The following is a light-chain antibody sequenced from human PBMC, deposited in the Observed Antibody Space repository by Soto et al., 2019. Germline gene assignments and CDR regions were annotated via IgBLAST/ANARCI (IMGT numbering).Light chain of an antibody. CDR1: QDINTY. J-gene: IGKJ4*01. CDR2: DAS. CDR3: QHRYNWPLT. Sequence: EVVLTQSPATLSLSPGDKAILSCRASQDINTYLGWYQQKPGQPPRLLIYDASNRASGIPARFSGSGSGTDFTLTIDTLESEDFAIYYCQHRYNWPLTFGAGTKVDIK. V-gene: IGKV3-11*01.